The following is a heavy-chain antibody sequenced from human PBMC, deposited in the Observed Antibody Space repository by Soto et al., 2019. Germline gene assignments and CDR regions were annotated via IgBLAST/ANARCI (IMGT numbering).Heavy chain of an antibody. Sequence: GASVKVSCKASGYTFTGHYMHWVRQAPGQGLEWMGWINPNSGGTNYAQKFQGRVTMTRDTSISTAYMELSRLRSDDTAVYYCASYYYDSSGYYAPSPPDSAFDILDQGTMVTVSS. V-gene: IGHV1-2*02. D-gene: IGHD3-22*01. CDR2: INPNSGGT. CDR3: ASYYYDSSGYYAPSPPDSAFDI. J-gene: IGHJ3*02. CDR1: GYTFTGHY.